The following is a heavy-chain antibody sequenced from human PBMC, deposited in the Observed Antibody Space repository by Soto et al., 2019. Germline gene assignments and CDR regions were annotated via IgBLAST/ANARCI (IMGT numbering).Heavy chain of an antibody. D-gene: IGHD3-10*01. V-gene: IGHV3-30-3*01. CDR3: ARDASRRMVRGVTHLNGFDS. CDR2: ISFDASSA. CDR1: GFTFSSYA. Sequence: QVQLVESGGGVVQPGRSLRLSCAASGFTFSSYAMHWVRQVPGKGLEWLAVISFDASSAFYMDSVKGRFTISRDNSNNTLFLQMSSLRAENTALYFSARDASRRMVRGVTHLNGFDSWGQGTLLIVSS. J-gene: IGHJ5*01.